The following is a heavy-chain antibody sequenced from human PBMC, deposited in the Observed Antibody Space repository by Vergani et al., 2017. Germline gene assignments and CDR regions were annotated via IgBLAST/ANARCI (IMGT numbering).Heavy chain of an antibody. CDR3: ARDDCSSTICYTDYELDY. CDR2: ISAYNGNT. D-gene: IGHD2-2*02. V-gene: IGHV1-18*01. CDR1: GYTFSSYG. Sequence: HVEMVQSGAEAKKPGASVKVSCKASGYTFSSYGVTWVRQAPGQGLEWMGWISAYNGNTIYAQKFQGRVIMTTDTSTSTAYMELRSLKSDDTAVYYCARDDCSSTICYTDYELDYWGQGTLVTVSS. J-gene: IGHJ4*02.